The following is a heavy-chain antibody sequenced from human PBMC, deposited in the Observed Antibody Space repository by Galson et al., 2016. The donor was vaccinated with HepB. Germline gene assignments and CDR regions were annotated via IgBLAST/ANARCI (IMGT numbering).Heavy chain of an antibody. J-gene: IGHJ4*02. V-gene: IGHV4-39*01. D-gene: IGHD2-15*01. CDR1: GDSITTRRYY. CDR3: ARQFAGVVPNPFNY. CDR2: TYYSGST. Sequence: SETLSLTCTVSGDSITTRRYYWGWIRQPPGKGLEWIGSTYYSGSTHYNPSLKSRVTMSVDTSKNEFSLRLRSVTAADTAVYYCARQFAGVVPNPFNYWGQGTLVTVSS.